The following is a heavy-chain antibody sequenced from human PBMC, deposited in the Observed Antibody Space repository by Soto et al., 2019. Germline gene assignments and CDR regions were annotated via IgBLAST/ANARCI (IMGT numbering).Heavy chain of an antibody. Sequence: PGGSLRLSCAASGLTFSNYAMSWVRQAPGKRLEWVSTITGSAGGTYYADSMKGRFTISRDNSKSTLYLQMYSLRVEDTAVYYCARESEHWGQGTLVTVSS. J-gene: IGHJ4*02. CDR2: ITGSAGGT. CDR3: ARESEH. V-gene: IGHV3-23*01. D-gene: IGHD1-1*01. CDR1: GLTFSNYA.